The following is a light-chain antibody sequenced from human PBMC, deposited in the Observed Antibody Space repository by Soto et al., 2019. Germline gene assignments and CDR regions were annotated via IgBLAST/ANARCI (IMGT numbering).Light chain of an antibody. J-gene: IGKJ1*01. CDR1: QSVSSY. CDR3: QQYNNWPLR. V-gene: IGKV3-15*01. Sequence: IVLTQSPAPLSLSPGERATLSCRASQSVSSYLAWYQQKPGQAPRLLIYGASTRATGIPARFSGSGSGTEFTLTISSLQSEDFAVYYCQQYNNWPLRFGQGTKVDI. CDR2: GAS.